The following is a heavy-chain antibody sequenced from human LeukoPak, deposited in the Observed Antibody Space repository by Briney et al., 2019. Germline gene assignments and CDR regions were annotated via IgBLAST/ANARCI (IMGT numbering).Heavy chain of an antibody. CDR2: INHSGST. CDR1: GGSFSGYY. CDR3: ARCGARPRVHPRKLNGFDY. J-gene: IGHJ4*02. D-gene: IGHD6-6*01. V-gene: IGHV4-34*01. Sequence: SETLPLTCAVYGGSFSGYYWSWIRQPPGKGLEWIGEINHSGSTNYNPSLKSRVTISVDTSKNQFSLKLSSVTAADTAVYYCARCGARPRVHPRKLNGFDYWGQGTLVTVSS.